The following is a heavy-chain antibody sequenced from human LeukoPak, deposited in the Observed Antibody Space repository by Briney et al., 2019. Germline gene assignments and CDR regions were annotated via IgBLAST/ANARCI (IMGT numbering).Heavy chain of an antibody. CDR3: AREGRYGDYEGY. V-gene: IGHV4-4*07. CDR2: IYSSGST. J-gene: IGHJ4*02. CDR1: GGSISSYY. D-gene: IGHD4-17*01. Sequence: PSETLSLTCTVSGGSISSYYWSWIRQPAGKGLEWIGRIYSSGSTNYNPSLKSRVTMSVDTSKNQFSLTLSSVTVADTAVYYCAREGRYGDYEGYWGQGTLVTVSS.